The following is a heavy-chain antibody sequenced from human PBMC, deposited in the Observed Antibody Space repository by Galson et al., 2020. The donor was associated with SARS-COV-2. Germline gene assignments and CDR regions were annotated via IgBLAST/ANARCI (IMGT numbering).Heavy chain of an antibody. CDR2: MNPNSGNT. J-gene: IGHJ6*02. Sequence: ASVKVSCKASGYTFTSYDINWVRQATGQGLEWMGWMNPNSGNTGYAQKFQGRVTMTRNTSISTAYMELSSLRSEDTAVYYCARRWGTAALLHYYGMDVWGQGTTVTVSS. D-gene: IGHD6-25*01. V-gene: IGHV1-8*02. CDR3: ARRWGTAALLHYYGMDV. CDR1: GYTFTSYD.